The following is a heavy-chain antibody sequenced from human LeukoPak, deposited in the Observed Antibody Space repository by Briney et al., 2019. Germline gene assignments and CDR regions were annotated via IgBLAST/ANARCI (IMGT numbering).Heavy chain of an antibody. D-gene: IGHD6-13*01. CDR3: ARGGSSWYGFDY. CDR2: ISSSSSYI. Sequence: GGSLRLSCAASGFTFSSYSMNWVRQAPGKGLEWVSSISSSSSYIYYADSVKGRFTISRDNAKNSLYLQMHSLRAEDTALYYCARGGSSWYGFDYWGQGTLVTVSS. J-gene: IGHJ4*02. V-gene: IGHV3-21*01. CDR1: GFTFSSYS.